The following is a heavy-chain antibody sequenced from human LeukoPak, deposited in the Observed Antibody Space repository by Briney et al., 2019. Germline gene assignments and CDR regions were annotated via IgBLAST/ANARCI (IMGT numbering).Heavy chain of an antibody. J-gene: IGHJ4*02. CDR2: ISGSGGSA. CDR3: AKVFYDSSGPPGY. D-gene: IGHD3-22*01. CDR1: GFTFDDYA. V-gene: IGHV3-23*01. Sequence: GGSLRLSCAASGFTFDDYAMSWVRQAPGKGLEWVSAISGSGGSAYYADSVKGRFTISRDNSKNTLYLQMNSLRAEDTAVYYCAKVFYDSSGPPGYWGQGTLVTVSS.